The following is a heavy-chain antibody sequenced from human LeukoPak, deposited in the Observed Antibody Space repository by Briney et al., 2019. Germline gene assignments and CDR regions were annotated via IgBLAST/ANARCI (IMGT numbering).Heavy chain of an antibody. V-gene: IGHV1-46*01. CDR3: ARESRGYSYGYFSGAFDI. CDR1: GYTFTSYY. D-gene: IGHD5-18*01. Sequence: ASVKVSCKASGYTFTSYYVHWVRQAPGQGLEWMGIINPSGGSTSYAQKFQGRVTMTRDMSTSTVYMELSSLRSEDTAVYYCARESRGYSYGYFSGAFDIWGQGTMVTVSS. J-gene: IGHJ3*02. CDR2: INPSGGST.